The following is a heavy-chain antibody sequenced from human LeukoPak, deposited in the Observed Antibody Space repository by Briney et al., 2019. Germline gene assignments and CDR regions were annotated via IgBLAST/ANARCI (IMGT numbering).Heavy chain of an antibody. J-gene: IGHJ6*02. Sequence: ASVKVTCKASAYTXTGDYMHWVRQAPGQGLEWMGWINPNGGGTNCAQEVQGRVTMTRDTSISTAYMELSRLRSDDTAVYYCSMVRGVRSQIYYYYGMDVWGQGTTVTVSS. V-gene: IGHV1-2*02. D-gene: IGHD3-10*01. CDR3: SMVRGVRSQIYYYYGMDV. CDR1: AYTXTGDY. CDR2: INPNGGGT.